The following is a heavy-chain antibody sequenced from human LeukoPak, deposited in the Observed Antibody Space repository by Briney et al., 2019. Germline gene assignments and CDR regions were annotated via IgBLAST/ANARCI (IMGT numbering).Heavy chain of an antibody. CDR2: IIPIFGTA. V-gene: IGHV1-69*13. CDR3: ASRVGEDYYDASGWFDP. CDR1: GGTFISYA. J-gene: IGHJ5*02. Sequence: SVKVSCKASGGTFISYAISWVRQAPGQGLEWMGGIIPIFGTANYAQKFQGRVTITADESTSTAYMELSSLRSEDTAVYYCASRVGEDYYDASGWFDPWGQGTLVTVSS. D-gene: IGHD3-22*01.